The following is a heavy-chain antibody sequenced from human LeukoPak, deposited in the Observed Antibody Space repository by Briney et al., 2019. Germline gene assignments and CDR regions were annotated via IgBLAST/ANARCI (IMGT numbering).Heavy chain of an antibody. Sequence: SETLSLTCTVSGGSISSGSYYWSWIRQPAGKGLEWIGRIYTSGSTNYNPSLKSRVTISVDTSKNQFSLKLSSVTAADTAVYYCARDLEAPGGGWFDPWGQGTLVTVSS. V-gene: IGHV4-61*02. CDR3: ARDLEAPGGGWFDP. D-gene: IGHD6-6*01. CDR2: IYTSGST. J-gene: IGHJ5*02. CDR1: GGSISSGSYY.